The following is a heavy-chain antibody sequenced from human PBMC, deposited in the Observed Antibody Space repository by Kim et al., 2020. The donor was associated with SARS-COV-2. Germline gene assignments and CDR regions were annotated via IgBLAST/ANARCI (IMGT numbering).Heavy chain of an antibody. J-gene: IGHJ4*01. CDR3: ASRLWGVSGYLIGSDY. CDR2: ISYDGSNK. V-gene: IGHV3-30*03. CDR1: GFTFSSYG. D-gene: IGHD3-22*01. Sequence: GGSLRLSCAASGFTFSSYGMHWVRQAPGKGLAWVAVISYDGSNKYYADSVKGRFTISRYNSKNTLYLQMNSLRAEDTAVYYCASRLWGVSGYLIGSDYWG.